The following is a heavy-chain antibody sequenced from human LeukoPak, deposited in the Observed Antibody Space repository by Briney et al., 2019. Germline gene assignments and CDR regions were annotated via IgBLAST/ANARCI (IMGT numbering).Heavy chain of an antibody. Sequence: GGSLRLSCAASGFTFSSYAMHWVSQAPGKGLEWVAVISYDGSNKYYADSVKGRFTISRDNSKNTLYLQMNSLRAEDTAVYYCASSIVIVPAAHFDYWGQGTLVTVSS. D-gene: IGHD2-2*01. V-gene: IGHV3-30*04. CDR2: ISYDGSNK. CDR1: GFTFSSYA. CDR3: ASSIVIVPAAHFDY. J-gene: IGHJ4*02.